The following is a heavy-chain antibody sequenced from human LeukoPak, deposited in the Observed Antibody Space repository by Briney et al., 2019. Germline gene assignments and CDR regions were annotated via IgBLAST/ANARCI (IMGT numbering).Heavy chain of an antibody. V-gene: IGHV4-38-2*01. CDR3: ARGSIAAAYPYYFDY. CDR2: IYHSGST. Sequence: SETLSLTCAVSGYSISSGYYWGWIRQPPGKGLEWIGGIYHSGSTYYNPSLKSRVTISVDTSKNQFSLKLSSVTAADTAVYYCARGSIAAAYPYYFDYWGRGTLVTVSS. CDR1: GYSISSGYY. J-gene: IGHJ4*02. D-gene: IGHD6-13*01.